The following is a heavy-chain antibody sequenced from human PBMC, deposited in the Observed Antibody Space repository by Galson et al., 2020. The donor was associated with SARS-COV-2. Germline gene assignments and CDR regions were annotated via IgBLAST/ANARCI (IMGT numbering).Heavy chain of an antibody. CDR2: IFSGGSA. CDR1: GGSISSGGYQ. V-gene: IGHV4-30-4*08. Sequence: SETLSLTCSVSGGSISSGGYQWCWIRQPPGKGLEWIGYIFSGGSAYYNPSLKSRITISVDTSQNRFSLNLNAVTAADTAVYFCARGGWGGDFIDYWGQGALVTVFS. D-gene: IGHD2-21*01. J-gene: IGHJ4*02. CDR3: ARGGWGGDFIDY.